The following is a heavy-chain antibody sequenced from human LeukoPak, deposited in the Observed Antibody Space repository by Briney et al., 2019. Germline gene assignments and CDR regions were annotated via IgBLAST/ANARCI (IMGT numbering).Heavy chain of an antibody. Sequence: ASVKVSCKVSGYTLTELSMHWVRQAPGQGLEWMGWISAYNGNTNYAQKLQGRVTMTTDTSTSTAYMELRSLRSDDTAVYYCARDYYDSSGYYSTAIYYYYYYGMDVWGQGTTVTVSS. V-gene: IGHV1-18*01. CDR3: ARDYYDSSGYYSTAIYYYYYYGMDV. CDR1: GYTLTELS. J-gene: IGHJ6*02. CDR2: ISAYNGNT. D-gene: IGHD3-22*01.